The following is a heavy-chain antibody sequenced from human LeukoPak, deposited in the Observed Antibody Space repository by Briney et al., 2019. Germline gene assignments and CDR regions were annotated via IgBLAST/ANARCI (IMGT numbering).Heavy chain of an antibody. V-gene: IGHV4-59*01. CDR2: IYYSGST. CDR3: ARDWVTPYSSSWYGFGYYYGMDV. Sequence: GSLRLSCVASGFTFSDYWMTWIRQPPGKGLEWIGYIYYSGSTNYNPSLKSRVTISVNTSKNQFSLRLSSVTAADTAVYYCARDWVTPYSSSWYGFGYYYGMDVWGQGTTVTVSS. CDR1: GFTFSDYW. D-gene: IGHD6-13*01. J-gene: IGHJ6*02.